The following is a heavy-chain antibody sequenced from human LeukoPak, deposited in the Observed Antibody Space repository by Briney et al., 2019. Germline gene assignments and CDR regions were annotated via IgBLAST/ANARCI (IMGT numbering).Heavy chain of an antibody. CDR2: IYYSGST. CDR3: ARVGDCGGDCRDYYYFDY. Sequence: SETLSLTCTVSGGSISSYYWSWIRQPPGKGLEWIGYIYYSGSTNYNPSLKSRVTISVDTSKNQFSLKLSSVTAADTAVYYCARVGDCGGDCRDYYYFDYCGQGTLVTVSS. D-gene: IGHD2-21*02. J-gene: IGHJ4*02. CDR1: GGSISSYY. V-gene: IGHV4-59*01.